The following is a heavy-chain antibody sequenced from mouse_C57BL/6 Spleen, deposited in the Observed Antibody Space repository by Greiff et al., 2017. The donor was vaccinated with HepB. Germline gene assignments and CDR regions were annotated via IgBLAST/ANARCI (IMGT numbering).Heavy chain of an antibody. CDR2: INPSNGGT. V-gene: IGHV1-53*01. J-gene: IGHJ3*01. D-gene: IGHD1-1*01. CDR1: GYTFTSYW. Sequence: QVHVKQSGTELVKPGASVKLSCKASGYTFTSYWMHWVKQRPGQGLEWIGNINPSNGGTNYNEKFKSKATLTVDKSSSTAYMQLSSLTSEDSAVYYCARSDYYGSSPFAYWGQGTLVTVSA. CDR3: ARSDYYGSSPFAY.